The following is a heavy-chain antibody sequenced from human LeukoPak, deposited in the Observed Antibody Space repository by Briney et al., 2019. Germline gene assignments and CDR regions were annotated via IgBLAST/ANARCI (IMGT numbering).Heavy chain of an antibody. Sequence: ASVKVSCKASGYTFTSYYMHWVRQAPGQGLEWLGIINPSGGSSSYTQQFQGRVTMTRDTSTSTAYMELSSLRSEDTAVYYCARVIKYYYESSAYGADYWGQGTLVTVSS. CDR1: GYTFTSYY. V-gene: IGHV1-46*01. J-gene: IGHJ4*02. CDR2: INPSGGSS. D-gene: IGHD3-22*01. CDR3: ARVIKYYYESSAYGADY.